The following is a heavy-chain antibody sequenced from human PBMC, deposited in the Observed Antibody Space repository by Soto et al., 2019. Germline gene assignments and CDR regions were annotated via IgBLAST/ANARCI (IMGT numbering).Heavy chain of an antibody. Sequence: GESLKISCKGSGYTFSKYWIGWVRQTPGKGLEWMGMIYPGDSDARYSPSFEGQVTITADTSTGTAYMEVSSLRSDDTAVFYCATAHNSGWYFFDYWGPGTLVTVSS. CDR3: ATAHNSGWYFFDY. CDR2: IYPGDSDA. J-gene: IGHJ4*02. V-gene: IGHV5-51*01. CDR1: GYTFSKYW. D-gene: IGHD6-19*01.